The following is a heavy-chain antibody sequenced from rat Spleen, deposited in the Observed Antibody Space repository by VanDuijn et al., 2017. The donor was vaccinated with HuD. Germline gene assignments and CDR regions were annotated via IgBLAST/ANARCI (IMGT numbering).Heavy chain of an antibody. CDR1: GFTFSNYY. CDR2: ISYDGSTA. V-gene: IGHV5-20*01. Sequence: EVQLVESGGGLVQPGRSLKLSCAASGFTFSNYYMAWVRQAPTKGLEWVAYISYDGSTAYYRDSVKGRFTISRDNARSTLYLQMDSLRSEDTATYYCTRGYYFDYWGQGVMVTVSS. CDR3: TRGYYFDY. J-gene: IGHJ2*01.